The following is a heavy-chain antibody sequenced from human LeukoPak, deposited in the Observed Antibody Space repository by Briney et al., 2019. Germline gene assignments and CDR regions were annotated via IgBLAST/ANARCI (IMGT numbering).Heavy chain of an antibody. CDR2: IYPGDSDT. D-gene: IGHD3-10*01. CDR1: GYSFSSDW. CDR3: ARLENYYGSFWFDP. V-gene: IGHV5-51*01. Sequence: GESLKISCKGSGYSFSSDWIGWVRQMPGKGLEWMGIIYPGDSDTRYSPSFQGQVTISADKSISTAYLQWSSLKASDTAMYYCARLENYYGSFWFDPWGQGTLVTVSS. J-gene: IGHJ5*02.